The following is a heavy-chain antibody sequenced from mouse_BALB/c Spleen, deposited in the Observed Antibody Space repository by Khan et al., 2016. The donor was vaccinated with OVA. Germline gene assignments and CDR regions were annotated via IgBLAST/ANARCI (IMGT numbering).Heavy chain of an antibody. D-gene: IGHD2-3*01. V-gene: IGHV5-12*02. CDR3: AREGDDGGLAY. CDR1: GFTFTDYY. J-gene: IGHJ3*01. CDR2: ISNRGTTT. Sequence: EVELVESGGGFMQPGGSLKLSCATSGFTFTDYYMYWVRQTPEKRLEWVAHISNRGTTTYYSDTLRGRFTISSDHAKHTLYLQMSRLKSEDTAIYDCAREGDDGGLAYWGQGTLVTVSA.